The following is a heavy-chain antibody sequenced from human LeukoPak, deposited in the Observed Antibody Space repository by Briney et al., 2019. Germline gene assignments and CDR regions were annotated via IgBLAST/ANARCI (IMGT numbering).Heavy chain of an antibody. D-gene: IGHD6-13*01. CDR1: GGSISSYY. J-gene: IGHJ4*02. CDR3: ALKRCSWSLSTFDY. V-gene: IGHV4-59*08. CDR2: IYYSGST. Sequence: PSETLSLTCTVSGGSISSYYWSWVRQPPGKGLEWVGYIYYSGSTNYNPSLKSRVTISVDTSKNQSSLKLTSVTAADTAVYYCALKRCSWSLSTFDYWGQGTLVTVSS.